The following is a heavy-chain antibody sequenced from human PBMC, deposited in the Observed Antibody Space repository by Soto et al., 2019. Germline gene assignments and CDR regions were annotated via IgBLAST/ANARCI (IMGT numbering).Heavy chain of an antibody. J-gene: IGHJ6*02. V-gene: IGHV3-21*01. CDR2: ISSRSDI. Sequence: LRLSCVGSGSTFSTYSINWVRQAPGKGLEWVSSISSRSDIYYADSVKGRFTISRDNAKNSVSLQMNSLRAEDTAVYYCAREYTAWPLAYGLDVWGQGTTVTVSS. CDR1: GSTFSTYS. D-gene: IGHD2-2*02. CDR3: AREYTAWPLAYGLDV.